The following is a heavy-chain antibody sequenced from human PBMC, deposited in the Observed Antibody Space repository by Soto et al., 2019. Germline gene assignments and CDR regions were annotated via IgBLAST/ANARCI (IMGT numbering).Heavy chain of an antibody. V-gene: IGHV3-48*04. Sequence: VGSLRLSCAASGFTFSSYSMNWVRQAPGKGLEWVSYISSSGSTIYYADSVKGRFTISRDNAKNSLYLQMNSLRTEDTAVYYCARDCAGGSCYSGIDYWGQGTLVT. CDR3: ARDCAGGSCYSGIDY. CDR2: ISSSGSTI. D-gene: IGHD2-15*01. CDR1: GFTFSSYS. J-gene: IGHJ4*02.